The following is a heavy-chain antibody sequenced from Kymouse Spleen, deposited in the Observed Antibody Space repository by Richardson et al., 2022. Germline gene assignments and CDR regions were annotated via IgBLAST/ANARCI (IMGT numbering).Heavy chain of an antibody. CDR1: GGSISSGGYY. CDR2: IYYSGST. CDR3: ARDGLYLRYFDWLLSLQGFDP. V-gene: IGHV4-31*03. J-gene: IGHJ5*02. Sequence: QVQLQESGPGLVKPSQTLSLTCTVSGGSISSGGYYWSWIRQHPGKGLEWIGYIYYSGSTYYNPSLKSRVTISVDTSKNQFSLKLSSVTAADTAVYYCARDGLYLRYFDWLLSLQGFDPWGQGTLVTVSS. D-gene: IGHD3-9*01.